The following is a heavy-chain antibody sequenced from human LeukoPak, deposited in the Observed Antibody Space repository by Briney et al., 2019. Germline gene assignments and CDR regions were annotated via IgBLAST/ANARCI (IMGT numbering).Heavy chain of an antibody. D-gene: IGHD2-21*02. CDR2: FYSGGNT. V-gene: IGHV3-66*01. CDR3: ARVGQYCGGDCPFDY. CDR1: GFTFSSYW. J-gene: IGHJ4*02. Sequence: PGGSLRLSCAASGFTFSSYWMSWVRQAPGKGLEWVSVFYSGGNTYYADSVKDRFTISRDISENTVFLQMNSLRAEDTAVYYCARVGQYCGGDCPFDYWGQGTLVTVSS.